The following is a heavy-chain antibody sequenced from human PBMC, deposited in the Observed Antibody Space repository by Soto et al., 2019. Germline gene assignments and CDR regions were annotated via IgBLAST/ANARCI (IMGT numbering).Heavy chain of an antibody. V-gene: IGHV2-70*04. CDR1: GFSFTTSEMR. Sequence: SGPTLVNPTQTLTLTCTFSGFSFTTSEMRVGWIRQPPGKALEWLTRIDWDDDKFYSTSLKTRLTISKDTSKNLVVLTMTNMDPVDTATYYCAHIEVSGSAFDIWGQGTMVTVSS. J-gene: IGHJ3*02. CDR2: IDWDDDK. D-gene: IGHD2-15*01. CDR3: AHIEVSGSAFDI.